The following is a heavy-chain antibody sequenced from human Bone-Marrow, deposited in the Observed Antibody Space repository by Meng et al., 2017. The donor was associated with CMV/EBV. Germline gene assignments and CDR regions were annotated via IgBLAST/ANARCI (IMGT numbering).Heavy chain of an antibody. V-gene: IGHV4-4*07. CDR1: YS. J-gene: IGHJ3*02. CDR2: IYTSGST. Sequence: YSWSWIRQPAGKGLEWIGRIYTSGSTNYNPSLKSRVTMSVDTSKNQFSLKLSSVTAADTAVYYCARERASGKTYYYDSSGLRNAFDIWGQGTMVTVSS. D-gene: IGHD3-22*01. CDR3: ARERASGKTYYYDSSGLRNAFDI.